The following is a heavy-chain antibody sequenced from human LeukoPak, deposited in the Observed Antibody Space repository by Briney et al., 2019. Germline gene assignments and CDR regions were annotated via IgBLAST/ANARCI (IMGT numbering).Heavy chain of an antibody. CDR3: VRGYDSSGSFDY. Sequence: PSQTLSLTCTVSGGSISSGDYYWSWIRQPPGKGLEWIGYIYYSGSTYYNPSLKRRVTISLDTSKNQFSLKLSSVTAADTAVYYCVRGYDSSGSFDYWGQGTLVTVSS. CDR1: GGSISSGDYY. CDR2: IYYSGST. V-gene: IGHV4-30-4*01. D-gene: IGHD3-22*01. J-gene: IGHJ4*02.